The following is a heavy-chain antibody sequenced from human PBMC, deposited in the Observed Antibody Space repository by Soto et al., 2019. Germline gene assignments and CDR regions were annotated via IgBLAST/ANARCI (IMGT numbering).Heavy chain of an antibody. CDR3: ASPGGANGVYYYYGMDV. D-gene: IGHD2-8*01. CDR1: GGTFSSYA. CDR2: IIPIFGTA. J-gene: IGHJ6*02. Sequence: QVQLVQSGAEVKKPGSSVKVSCKASGGTFSSYAISWVRQAPGQGLEWMGGIIPIFGTANYAQKFQGRVTITADESTSTAYMELSSLRSEDTAVYYCASPGGANGVYYYYGMDVWDQGTTVTVSS. V-gene: IGHV1-69*12.